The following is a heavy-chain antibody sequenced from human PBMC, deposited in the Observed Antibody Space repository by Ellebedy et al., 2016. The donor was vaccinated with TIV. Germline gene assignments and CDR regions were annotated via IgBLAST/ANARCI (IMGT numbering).Heavy chain of an antibody. CDR2: MKQDGTEI. CDR1: GFPFSHSY. D-gene: IGHD1-1*01. CDR3: VRFTGWTDAAHDAFEF. Sequence: GESLKISCAASGFPFSHSYMTWVRQAPGKGLQYVASMKQDGTEIFYVDSVKCRFNISRDNAKNSLYLQMNSLRVEDTALYYCVRFTGWTDAAHDAFEFWGQGTMVTVSS. V-gene: IGHV3-7*03. J-gene: IGHJ3*01.